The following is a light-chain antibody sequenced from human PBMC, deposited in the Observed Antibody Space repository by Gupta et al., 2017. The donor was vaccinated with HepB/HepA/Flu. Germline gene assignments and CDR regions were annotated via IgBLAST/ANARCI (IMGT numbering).Light chain of an antibody. J-gene: IGKJ4*01. Sequence: LLTQSPTTLSVSPGGRATLSCRASENIETSLAWYHQRPGQAPRLLLYDVSIRAIGVPARFSGRGSGTDFTLIIDTLQPEELGLYFCQHRLSWPLTFVGGTKV. CDR3: QHRLSWPLT. V-gene: IGKV3-11*01. CDR1: ENIETS. CDR2: DVS.